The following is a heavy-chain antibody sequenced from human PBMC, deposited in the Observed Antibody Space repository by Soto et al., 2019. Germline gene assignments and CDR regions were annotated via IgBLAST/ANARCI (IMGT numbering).Heavy chain of an antibody. V-gene: IGHV3-21*01. CDR1: GFTFSSYS. CDR2: ISSSRSYI. J-gene: IGHJ4*02. Sequence: PGGSLRLSCAASGFTFSSYSMNWVRQAPVTGLEWVSSISSSRSYIFYADSVKGRFTISRDNAKNSLYLQMNNLRAEDTAVYYCARVLRSGLGKLRTLDYWGQGTLVTVSS. D-gene: IGHD3-10*01. CDR3: ARVLRSGLGKLRTLDY.